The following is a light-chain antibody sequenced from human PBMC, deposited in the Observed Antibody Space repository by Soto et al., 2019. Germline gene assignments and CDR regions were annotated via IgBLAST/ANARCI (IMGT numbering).Light chain of an antibody. CDR1: SSDVGGYKY. J-gene: IGLJ1*01. Sequence: QPVLTQPPSASGSPGQSVTISCTGTSSDVGGYKYVSWYQQHPGKAPKLMIFEVNKRPSGAPDRFSGSKSGNTASLTVSGLQAEDEADYYCSSYAGINNLGVFGTGTKVTVL. V-gene: IGLV2-8*01. CDR3: SSYAGINNLGV. CDR2: EVN.